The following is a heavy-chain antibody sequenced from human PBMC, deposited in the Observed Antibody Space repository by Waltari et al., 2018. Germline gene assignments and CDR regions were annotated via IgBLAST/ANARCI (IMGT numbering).Heavy chain of an antibody. CDR2: VNPNSGGT. D-gene: IGHD6-13*01. Sequence: QVQLVQSGAEVKKPGASVKVSCKASGYTFTDYYIHWVRQAPGQGLEWMGRVNPNSGGTNYAQKFQGRVTMTGDTSISTAYMELISLISDDTAVYYCARGDPVAAAGGHGDSWGQGTLVTVSS. V-gene: IGHV1-2*06. J-gene: IGHJ4*02. CDR3: ARGDPVAAAGGHGDS. CDR1: GYTFTDYY.